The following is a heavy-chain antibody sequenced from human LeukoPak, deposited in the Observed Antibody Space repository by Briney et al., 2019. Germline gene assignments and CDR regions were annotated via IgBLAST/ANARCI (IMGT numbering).Heavy chain of an antibody. CDR1: GFTFSNYW. V-gene: IGHV3-74*01. CDR3: ATTGSGSYYDY. CDR2: INSDGSRI. J-gene: IGHJ4*02. D-gene: IGHD1-26*01. Sequence: GGSLRLSCAASGFTFSNYWMHWVRQAPGKGLVWVSRINSDGSRISYADSVKGRFTISRDNAKNTLYLQMNSLRAEDTAVYYCATTGSGSYYDYWGQGTLVTVSS.